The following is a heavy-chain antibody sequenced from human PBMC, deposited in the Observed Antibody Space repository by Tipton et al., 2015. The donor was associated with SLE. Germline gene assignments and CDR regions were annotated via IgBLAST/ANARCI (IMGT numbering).Heavy chain of an antibody. V-gene: IGHV4-61*08. CDR3: ARGGDSSGLDY. J-gene: IGHJ4*02. D-gene: IGHD6-19*01. CDR2: IYYSGST. CDR1: GGSISRGGNY. Sequence: TLSLTCTVSGGSISRGGNYWNWIRQHPGKGLEWIGYIYYSGSTNYNPSLKSRVTISVDTSKNQFSLKLSSVTAADTAVYYCARGGDSSGLDYWGQGTLVTVSS.